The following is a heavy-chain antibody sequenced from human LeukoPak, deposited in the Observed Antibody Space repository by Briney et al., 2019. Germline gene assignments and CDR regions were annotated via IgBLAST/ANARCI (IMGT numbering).Heavy chain of an antibody. V-gene: IGHV4-59*12. J-gene: IGHJ6*03. CDR2: IYYSGST. D-gene: IGHD3-10*01. CDR1: GGSISSYY. Sequence: SETLSLTCTVSGGSISSYYWSWIRQPPGKGPEWIGYIYYSGSTNYNPSLKSRVTISVDTSKNQFSLKLSSVTAADTAVYYCARGHYGRHYYYYYYMDVWGKGTTVTVSS. CDR3: ARGHYGRHYYYYYYMDV.